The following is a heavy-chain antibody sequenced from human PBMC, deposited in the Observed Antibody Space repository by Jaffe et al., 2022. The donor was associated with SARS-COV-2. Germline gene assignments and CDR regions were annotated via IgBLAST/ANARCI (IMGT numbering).Heavy chain of an antibody. CDR1: GGSFSGYY. V-gene: IGHV4-34*01. Sequence: QVQLQQWGAGLLKPSETLSLTCAVYGGSFSGYYWSWIRQPPGKGLEWIGEINHSGSTNYNPSLKSRVTISVDTSKNQFSLKLSSVTAADTAVYYCARSAAPEDRDFDYWGQGTLVTVSS. CDR2: INHSGST. J-gene: IGHJ4*02. CDR3: ARSAAPEDRDFDY. D-gene: IGHD6-25*01.